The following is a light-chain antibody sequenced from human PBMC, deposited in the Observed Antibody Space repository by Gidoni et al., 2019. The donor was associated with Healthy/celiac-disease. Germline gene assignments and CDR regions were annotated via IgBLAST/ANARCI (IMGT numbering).Light chain of an antibody. J-gene: IGKJ1*01. CDR2: DAS. V-gene: IGKV1-5*01. Sequence: DIQMTQSPSTLSASVGDRVTITCRASQSISSWLAWYQQTPGKAPKLLIYDASSLESGVPSMFLGIGSGTEFTLTISSLQPDDFATYYCQQYNSYWTFGQGTKVEIK. CDR1: QSISSW. CDR3: QQYNSYWT.